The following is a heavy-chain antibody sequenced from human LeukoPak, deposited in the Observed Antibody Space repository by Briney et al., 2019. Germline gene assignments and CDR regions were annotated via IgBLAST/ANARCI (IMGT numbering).Heavy chain of an antibody. V-gene: IGHV1-2*02. CDR2: MNPNSGST. J-gene: IGHJ5*02. CDR1: GYTFTDYY. Sequence: ASARLSCKASGYTFTDYYIHWVRQAPGQGLEWMGWMNPNSGSTWFAQKFQGRVTMSRDTSITTAYMELSRLRSDDTAMYFCAREAYLEARPQTWFDPWGQGTLGSVSS. CDR3: AREAYLEARPQTWFDP. D-gene: IGHD6-6*01.